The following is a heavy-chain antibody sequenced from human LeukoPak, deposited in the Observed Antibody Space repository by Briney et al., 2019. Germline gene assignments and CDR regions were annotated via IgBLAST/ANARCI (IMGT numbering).Heavy chain of an antibody. V-gene: IGHV4-38-2*02. D-gene: IGHD3-16*01. CDR1: GYSISSGYY. CDR3: ARRHGVRWFVP. Sequence: SETLSLTCTVSGYSISSGYYWGWIRQPPGKGLEWIGSIYHSGSTYYNPSLKSRVTISVDTSKNQFTLKLSSVTAADTAVYYCARRHGVRWFVPWGQGTLVTVSS. CDR2: IYHSGST. J-gene: IGHJ5*02.